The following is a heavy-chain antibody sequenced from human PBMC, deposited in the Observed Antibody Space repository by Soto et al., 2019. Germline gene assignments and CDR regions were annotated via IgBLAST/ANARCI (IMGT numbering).Heavy chain of an antibody. CDR1: GYTFTSYG. D-gene: IGHD3-22*01. CDR3: ARAADYYDSSGYYSEEGWFDP. V-gene: IGHV1-18*01. CDR2: ISAYNGNT. J-gene: IGHJ5*02. Sequence: QVQLVQSGAEVKKPGASVKVSCKASGYTFTSYGISWVRQAPGQGLEWMGWISAYNGNTNYAQKLQGRVTMTTDTSTSTAYMELRGLESDDTAVYYCARAADYYDSSGYYSEEGWFDPWGQGTLVTVSS.